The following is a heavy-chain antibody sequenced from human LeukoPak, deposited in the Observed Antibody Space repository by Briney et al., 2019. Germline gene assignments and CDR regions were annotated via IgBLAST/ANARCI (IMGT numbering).Heavy chain of an antibody. Sequence: GGSLRLSCAASGFTFSSYGMHWVRQAPGKGLEWVAFIRYDGSNKYYADSVKGRFTISRDNSKNTLYLQMNSLRAEDTAVYYCAKDRPPSWGAQDYWGQGTLVTVSS. V-gene: IGHV3-30*02. CDR2: IRYDGSNK. CDR3: AKDRPPSWGAQDY. J-gene: IGHJ4*02. D-gene: IGHD2-2*01. CDR1: GFTFSSYG.